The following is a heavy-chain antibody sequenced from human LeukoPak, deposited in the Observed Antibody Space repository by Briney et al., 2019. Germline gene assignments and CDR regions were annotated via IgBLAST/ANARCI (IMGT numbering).Heavy chain of an antibody. V-gene: IGHV5-10-1*01. Sequence: GESLKISCKGSGYSFTSYWISWVRQMPGKGLEWMGRIDPSDSYTNYSPSFQGHVTISADKSISTAYLQWSSLKASDTAMYYCARSPHYHGSGSYYDYWGQGTLVTVSS. J-gene: IGHJ4*02. CDR2: IDPSDSYT. D-gene: IGHD3-10*01. CDR1: GYSFTSYW. CDR3: ARSPHYHGSGSYYDY.